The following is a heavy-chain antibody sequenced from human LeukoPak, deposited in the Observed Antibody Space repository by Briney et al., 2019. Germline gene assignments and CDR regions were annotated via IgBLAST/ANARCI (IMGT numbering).Heavy chain of an antibody. CDR3: ARGTATTAGIDF. J-gene: IGHJ4*02. V-gene: IGHV3-74*01. CDR1: GFAFSSYW. D-gene: IGHD1/OR15-1a*01. Sequence: GALRLSCTASGFAFSSYWMFWVRQDPGKGLVWVSQINTEGASTTYGDPAKGRFTTSRDNAKNTLYLQMNSLRVEDTAVYYCARGTATTAGIDFWGQGTLVTVSS. CDR2: INTEGAST.